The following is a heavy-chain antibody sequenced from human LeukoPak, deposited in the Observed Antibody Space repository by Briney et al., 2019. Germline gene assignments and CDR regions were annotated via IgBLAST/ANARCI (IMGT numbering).Heavy chain of an antibody. D-gene: IGHD6-19*01. Sequence: SETLSLTCTVSGGSISSYYWSWIRQPPGKGLEWIGYIYYTGSTNYNPSLKSRVTISVDTSKNQFSLKLSSVTAADTAVYYCARFSGWYGEFDYWGQGTLVTVSS. V-gene: IGHV4-59*01. J-gene: IGHJ4*02. CDR1: GGSISSYY. CDR3: ARFSGWYGEFDY. CDR2: IYYTGST.